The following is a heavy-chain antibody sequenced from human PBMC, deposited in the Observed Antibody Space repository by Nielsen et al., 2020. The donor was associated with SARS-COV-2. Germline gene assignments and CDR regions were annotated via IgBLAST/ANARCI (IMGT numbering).Heavy chain of an antibody. V-gene: IGHV1-2*02. CDR1: GYTFTGYY. CDR2: INPNSGGT. J-gene: IGHJ6*02. Sequence: VSVKVSCKASGYTFTGYYMHWVRQAPGQGLEWMGWINPNSGGTNYAQKFQGRVTMTRDTSISTAYMELSRLRSDDTAVYYCARDRGRVAASQGYGMDVWGQGTTVTVSS. D-gene: IGHD6-6*01. CDR3: ARDRGRVAASQGYGMDV.